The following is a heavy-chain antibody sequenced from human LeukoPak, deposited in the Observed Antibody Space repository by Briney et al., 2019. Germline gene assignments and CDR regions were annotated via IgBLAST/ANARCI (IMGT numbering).Heavy chain of an antibody. Sequence: SETLSLTCTVSGGSISSGGYYWSWIRQPPGKGLEWIGYIYHSGSTYYNPSLKSRVTISVDRSKNQFSLELSSVTATDTAVYFCATNRVGTYDRPFDIWGQGTMVTVSS. D-gene: IGHD1-26*01. V-gene: IGHV4-30-2*01. CDR2: IYHSGST. J-gene: IGHJ3*02. CDR3: ATNRVGTYDRPFDI. CDR1: GGSISSGGYY.